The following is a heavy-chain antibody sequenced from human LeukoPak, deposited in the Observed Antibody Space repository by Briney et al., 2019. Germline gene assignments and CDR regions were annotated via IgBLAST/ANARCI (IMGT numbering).Heavy chain of an antibody. CDR1: GFTFNNCA. CDR2: IKQDGSEK. CDR3: ARDTVGVTDY. V-gene: IGHV3-7*01. J-gene: IGHJ4*02. D-gene: IGHD1-26*01. Sequence: GGSLRLSCAASGFTFNNCAMSWVRQAPGKGLEWVANIKQDGSEKYYVDSVKGRFTISRDNAKNSLYLQMNSLRAEDTALYYCARDTVGVTDYWGQGTLVTVSS.